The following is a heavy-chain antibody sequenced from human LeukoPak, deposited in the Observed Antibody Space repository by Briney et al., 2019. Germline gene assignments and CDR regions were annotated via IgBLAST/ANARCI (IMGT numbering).Heavy chain of an antibody. V-gene: IGHV1-46*01. Sequence: GASVKVSCKASGYSFTSHYMHWVRQAPGQGLELLGLINPSGSSTLYAQKFQGRVTMTRDMSTTTDYMELSSLSSEDTAVYYCARDNSVGDVAWWFDPWGQGTLVTVSS. CDR1: GYSFTSHY. D-gene: IGHD1-26*01. J-gene: IGHJ5*02. CDR3: ARDNSVGDVAWWFDP. CDR2: INPSGSST.